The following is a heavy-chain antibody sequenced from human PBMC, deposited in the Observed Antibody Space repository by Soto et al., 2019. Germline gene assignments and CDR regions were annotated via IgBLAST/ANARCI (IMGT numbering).Heavy chain of an antibody. CDR2: INAGNGNT. Sequence: QVQLVQSGAEVKKPGASVKVSCKASGYTFTSYAMHWVRQAPGQRLEWMGWINAGNGNTKYAQKFQGRVTITRDTAASTAYMELSSLRSEDTAVYYWARERGGGYETGFDPWGQGTLVTVSS. V-gene: IGHV1-3*01. D-gene: IGHD3-16*01. CDR3: ARERGGGYETGFDP. J-gene: IGHJ5*02. CDR1: GYTFTSYA.